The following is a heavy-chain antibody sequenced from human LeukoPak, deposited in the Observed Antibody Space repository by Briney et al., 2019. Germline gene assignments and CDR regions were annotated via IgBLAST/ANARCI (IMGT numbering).Heavy chain of an antibody. V-gene: IGHV3-30*18. J-gene: IGHJ6*02. CDR3: AKDNQVRGVIEYYYGMDV. CDR2: ISYDGSNK. Sequence: GRSLRLSCAASGFTFSSYGMHWVRQAPGKGLEWVAVISYDGSNKYYADSVKGRFTISRDNSKNTLYLQMNSLRAEDTAVYYCAKDNQVRGVIEYYYGMDVWGQGTTVTVSS. CDR1: GFTFSSYG. D-gene: IGHD3-10*01.